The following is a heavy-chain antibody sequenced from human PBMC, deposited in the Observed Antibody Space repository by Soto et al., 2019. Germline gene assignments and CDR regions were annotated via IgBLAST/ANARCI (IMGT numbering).Heavy chain of an antibody. V-gene: IGHV2-5*02. Sequence: KESGPTLVKPTQTLTLTCTFSGFSLSTTAVGVGWIRQPPGKALEWLAFIYWDDDKRYSPSLKGRLTVTKDTSKNQVVLTMTDIDPVDTATYYCAPRDTSLDMCDEFDSWVHRTLVTVSS. CDR3: APRDTSLDMCDEFDS. CDR1: GFSLSTTAVG. CDR2: IYWDDDK. J-gene: IGHJ5*01. D-gene: IGHD2-2*03.